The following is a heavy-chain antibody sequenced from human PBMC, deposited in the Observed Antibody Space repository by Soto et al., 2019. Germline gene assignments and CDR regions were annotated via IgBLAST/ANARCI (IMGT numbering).Heavy chain of an antibody. J-gene: IGHJ6*03. CDR3: ARRVHIAAAGPRYYMDV. V-gene: IGHV4-59*01. CDR1: GGSISSYY. Sequence: SETLSLTCTVSGGSISSYYWSWIRQPPGKGLEWIGYIYYSGSTNYNPSLKSRVTISVDTSKNQFSLKLSSVTAVDTAVYYCARRVHIAAAGPRYYMDVWGKGTTVTVSS. D-gene: IGHD6-13*01. CDR2: IYYSGST.